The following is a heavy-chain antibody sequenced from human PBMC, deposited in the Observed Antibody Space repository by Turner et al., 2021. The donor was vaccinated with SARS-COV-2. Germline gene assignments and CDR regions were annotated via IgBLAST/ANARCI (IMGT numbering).Heavy chain of an antibody. CDR3: VKGSY. V-gene: IGHV3-64D*06. Sequence: EVQLVESGGGFVQPGGSLRLSCSASGFTFSSYAMHWVRQTQGKGLEYVSAIRSNGGSTYYADSVKGRFTISRDNSKNTLYLQMSSLRAEDTAVYYCVKGSYWGQGTLVTVSS. J-gene: IGHJ4*02. CDR2: IRSNGGST. CDR1: GFTFSSYA.